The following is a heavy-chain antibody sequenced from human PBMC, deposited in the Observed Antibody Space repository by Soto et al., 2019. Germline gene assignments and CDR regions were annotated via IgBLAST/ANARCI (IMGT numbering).Heavy chain of an antibody. V-gene: IGHV2-5*02. J-gene: IGHJ6*02. Sequence: QITLKESGPTVVKPTQTLTLTCTLSGFSLSTSGVGVGWVRQPPGKALEWLAVIYWDDDKHYSPSLRSRLTITKDTSKTQVVLTMTNMDPVDTGTYYCAHHIYTIRNYPMDVWGQGTAVIVSS. CDR2: IYWDDDK. D-gene: IGHD2-2*02. CDR1: GFSLSTSGVG. CDR3: AHHIYTIRNYPMDV.